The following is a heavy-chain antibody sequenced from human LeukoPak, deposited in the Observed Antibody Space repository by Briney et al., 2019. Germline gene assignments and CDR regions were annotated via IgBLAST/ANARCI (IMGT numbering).Heavy chain of an antibody. Sequence: PAGTLRLSCAASGLTFSTYDMHWVRQAPGKGLEWVAFIRYDGSNTYYADSVKGRFTISRDNAKNSLSLQMNSLRAEDTAVYYCARDPYSGSYGNYYYYFMDVWGKGTTVTISS. D-gene: IGHD1-26*01. J-gene: IGHJ6*03. CDR1: GLTFSTYD. CDR2: IRYDGSNT. V-gene: IGHV3-30*02. CDR3: ARDPYSGSYGNYYYYFMDV.